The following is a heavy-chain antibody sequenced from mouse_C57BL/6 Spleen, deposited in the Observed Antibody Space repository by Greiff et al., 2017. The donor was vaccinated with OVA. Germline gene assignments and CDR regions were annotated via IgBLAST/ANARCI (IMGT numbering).Heavy chain of an antibody. Sequence: LQQSGPELLKPGASVKISCKASGYSFTDYNLNWVKQSNGQSLEWIGVINPNYGTTSYNQKFKGKATLTVDQSSSTAYMQLNSLTSENTAVYNCARDYSSSDAREYWGQRTSGTVSS. CDR2: INPNYGTT. CDR3: ARDYSSSDAREY. CDR1: GYSFTDYN. J-gene: IGHJ4*01. V-gene: IGHV1-39*01. D-gene: IGHD1-1*01.